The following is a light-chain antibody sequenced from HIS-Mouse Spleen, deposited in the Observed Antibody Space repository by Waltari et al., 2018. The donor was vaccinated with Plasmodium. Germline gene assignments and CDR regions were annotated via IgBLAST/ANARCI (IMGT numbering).Light chain of an antibody. CDR1: QSVSSN. Sequence: EIVMTQSPATLSVSPGERATLPCRAIQSVSSNLAWYQQEPGQGPRLLIYGSSTRSTGIPARFSGSGSGTEFTITISNLQSEDCAVYYCQQYNNWPPLTVGGGTKVEIK. CDR2: GSS. J-gene: IGKJ4*01. V-gene: IGKV3-15*01. CDR3: QQYNNWPPLT.